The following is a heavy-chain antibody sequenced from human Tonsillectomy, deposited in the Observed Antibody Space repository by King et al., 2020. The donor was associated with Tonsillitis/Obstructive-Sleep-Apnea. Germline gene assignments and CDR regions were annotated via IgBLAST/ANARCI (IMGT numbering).Heavy chain of an antibody. J-gene: IGHJ5*02. CDR2: IYSGDSDT. Sequence: QLVQSGAEVKKPGESLKISCKGSGYSFTSYWIGWVRQMPGKGLGWRGMIYSGDSDTRSSPSFQGQVTISADKSISTAYLQWSGLKASDTAMYYCARSPGDILQLVPNWFDPWGQGTLVTVSS. CDR1: GYSFTSYW. CDR3: ARSPGDILQLVPNWFDP. D-gene: IGHD6-13*01. V-gene: IGHV5-51*01.